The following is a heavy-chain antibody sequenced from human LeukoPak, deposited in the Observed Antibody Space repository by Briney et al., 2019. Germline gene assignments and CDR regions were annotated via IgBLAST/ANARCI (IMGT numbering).Heavy chain of an antibody. J-gene: IGHJ6*02. CDR2: ISSSGRLM. Sequence: GGSLRLSCAASGFTFRSYAISWVRQAPGKGLEWVSHISSSGRLMQYADSVKGRFTITRDNAQNFMSLQMNSLKPEDTAVYYCARDTNNGLDVWGRGTTVTVSS. CDR1: GFTFRSYA. V-gene: IGHV3-48*03. D-gene: IGHD1-14*01. CDR3: ARDTNNGLDV.